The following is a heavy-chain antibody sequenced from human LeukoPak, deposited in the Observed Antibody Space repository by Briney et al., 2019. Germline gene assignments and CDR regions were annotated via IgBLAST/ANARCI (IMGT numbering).Heavy chain of an antibody. CDR2: INHSGST. CDR3: AREGPGVGATWPDFDY. J-gene: IGHJ4*02. D-gene: IGHD1-26*01. CDR1: GGSFSGYY. Sequence: SETLSLTCAVYGGSFSGYYWSWIRQPPGKGLEWIGEINHSGSTNYNPSLKSRVTISVDTSKNQFSLKLSSVTAADTAVYYCAREGPGVGATWPDFDYWGQGTLVTVSS. V-gene: IGHV4-34*01.